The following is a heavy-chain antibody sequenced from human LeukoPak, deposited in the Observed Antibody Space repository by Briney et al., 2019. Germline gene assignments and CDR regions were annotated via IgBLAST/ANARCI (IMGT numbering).Heavy chain of an antibody. CDR1: GLTVTNNY. CDR2: LYSDGDT. J-gene: IGHJ4*02. CDR3: TYGDYPLTY. D-gene: IGHD4-17*01. V-gene: IGHV3-66*01. Sequence: GSLRLSCAASGLTVTNNYWHLVRQPPGKGPEWISILYSDGDTKYADSVKGRFTFSRDSSRNTLYLQMNGLRAEDTAVYYCTYGDYPLTYWGQGTLVSVSS.